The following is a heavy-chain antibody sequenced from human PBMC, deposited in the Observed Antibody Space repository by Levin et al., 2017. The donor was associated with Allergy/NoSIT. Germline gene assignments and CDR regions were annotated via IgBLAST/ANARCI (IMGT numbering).Heavy chain of an antibody. CDR3: VRLGSAWHMDY. CDR1: GFTFSSYG. Sequence: PGGSLRLSCTASGFTFSSYGMYWVRQAPGKGLEWVTLIWYDGSRQYYSDSVKGRFTISRDNSKNTLFLQMNSLRVEDTAVYYCVRLGSAWHMDYWGQGTLVTVSS. J-gene: IGHJ4*02. D-gene: IGHD6-19*01. V-gene: IGHV3-33*07. CDR2: IWYDGSRQ.